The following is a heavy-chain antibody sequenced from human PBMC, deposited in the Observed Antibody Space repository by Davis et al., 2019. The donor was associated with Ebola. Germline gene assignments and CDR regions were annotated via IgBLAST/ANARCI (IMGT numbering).Heavy chain of an antibody. CDR2: ISAYNGNT. D-gene: IGHD3-3*01. J-gene: IGHJ6*02. CDR1: GGTFSSYA. Sequence: ASVKVSCKASGGTFSSYAISWVRQAPGQGLEWMGWISAYNGNTNYAQKLQGRVTMTSDTSTSTAYMELRSLRSDDTAVYYCARGLGYDFWSGYHYGMDVWGQGTTVTVSS. V-gene: IGHV1-18*01. CDR3: ARGLGYDFWSGYHYGMDV.